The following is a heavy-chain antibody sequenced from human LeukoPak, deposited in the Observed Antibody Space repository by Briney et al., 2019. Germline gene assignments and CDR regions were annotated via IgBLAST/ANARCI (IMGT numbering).Heavy chain of an antibody. Sequence: PGGSLRLSCAASGFTFSSYAMSWIRQPPGKGLEWIGEINHSGSTNYNPSLKSRVTISVDTSKNQFSLKLSSVTAADTAVYYCARTYYYGSGSNDYWGQGTLVTVSS. D-gene: IGHD3-10*01. CDR2: INHSGST. CDR3: ARTYYYGSGSNDY. J-gene: IGHJ4*02. CDR1: GFTFSSYA. V-gene: IGHV4-34*01.